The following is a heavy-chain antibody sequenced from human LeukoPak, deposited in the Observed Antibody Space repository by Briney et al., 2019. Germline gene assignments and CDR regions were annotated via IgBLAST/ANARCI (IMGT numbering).Heavy chain of an antibody. V-gene: IGHV4-34*01. CDR2: INHSGST. J-gene: IGHJ4*02. Sequence: SETLSLTCAVYGGSFGGYYWSWIRQPPGKGLEWIGEINHSGSTNYNPSLKSRVTISVDTSKNQFSLKLSSVTAADTAVYYCARGLASGFDYWGQGTLVTVSS. CDR3: ARGLASGFDY. CDR1: GGSFGGYY. D-gene: IGHD1-26*01.